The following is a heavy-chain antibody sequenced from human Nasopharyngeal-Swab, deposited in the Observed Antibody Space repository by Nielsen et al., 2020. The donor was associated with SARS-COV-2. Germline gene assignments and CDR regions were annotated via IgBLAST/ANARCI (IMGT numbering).Heavy chain of an antibody. Sequence: ASVKVSCKASGYTFTSYGISWVRQAPGQGLEWMGWISAYNGNTNYAQKLQGRVTMTTDTSTSTAYTELRSLRSDDTAVYYCARAEDIVVVPAPLDYWGQGTLVTVSS. CDR2: ISAYNGNT. CDR1: GYTFTSYG. V-gene: IGHV1-18*01. D-gene: IGHD2-2*01. J-gene: IGHJ4*02. CDR3: ARAEDIVVVPAPLDY.